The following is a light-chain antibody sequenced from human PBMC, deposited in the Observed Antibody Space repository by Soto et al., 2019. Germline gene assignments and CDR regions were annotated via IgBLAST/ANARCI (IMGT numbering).Light chain of an antibody. J-gene: IGLJ3*02. CDR1: SSDVGSYNL. CDR2: EGS. V-gene: IGLV2-23*01. Sequence: QSALTQPVSVSGSPGQSMTISCTGTSSDVGSYNLVSWYQQHPGKAPKLMIYEGSKRPSGVSNRFSGSKSGNTASLTISGLQAEDEADYYCCSYAGSSTWVFGGGTKLTVL. CDR3: CSYAGSSTWV.